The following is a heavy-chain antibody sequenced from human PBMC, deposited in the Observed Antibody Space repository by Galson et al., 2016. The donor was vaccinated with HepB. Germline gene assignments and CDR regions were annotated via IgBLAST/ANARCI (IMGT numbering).Heavy chain of an antibody. CDR2: ISTRSSYI. V-gene: IGHV3-21*01. J-gene: IGHJ3*02. Sequence: SLRLSCAASGFTFSISSMNWVRQAPGKGLEWVSSISTRSSYIYYADSVKGRFTISRDNAKNSLYLQMNSLRAEDTAVYYCARTLPRAGAFDIWGQETMVTASS. CDR1: GFTFSISS. CDR3: ARTLPRAGAFDI.